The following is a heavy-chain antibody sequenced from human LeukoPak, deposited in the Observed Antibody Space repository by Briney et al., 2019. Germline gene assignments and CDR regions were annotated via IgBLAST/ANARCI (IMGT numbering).Heavy chain of an antibody. CDR3: ARVNYDFWSGYPYYYYYYMDV. V-gene: IGHV4-30-4*08. CDR2: IYYSGST. D-gene: IGHD3-3*01. J-gene: IGHJ6*03. Sequence: SETLSLTCTVSGGSISSGDYYWSWIRQPPGKGLEWIGYIYYSGSTYYNPSLKSRVTISVDTSKNQFSLKLSSVTAADTAVYYCARVNYDFWSGYPYYYYYYMDVWGKGTTVTVSS. CDR1: GGSISSGDYY.